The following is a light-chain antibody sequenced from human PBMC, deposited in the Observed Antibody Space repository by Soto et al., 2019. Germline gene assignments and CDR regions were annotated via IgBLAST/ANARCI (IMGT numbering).Light chain of an antibody. V-gene: IGLV2-8*01. J-gene: IGLJ1*01. CDR1: SSDVGGYNS. CDR2: EVS. CDR3: SSYAGSNNYV. Sequence: QSALTQPPSASGSPGQSVTISCTGTSSDVGGYNSVSWYQHHPSKAPKLMIYEVSERPSGVPDRFSGSKSANTASLTVSGLQAEDEADYYCSSYAGSNNYVFGPGTKLTVL.